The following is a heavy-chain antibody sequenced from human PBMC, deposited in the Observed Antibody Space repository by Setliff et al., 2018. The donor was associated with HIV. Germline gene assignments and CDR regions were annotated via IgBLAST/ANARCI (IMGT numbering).Heavy chain of an antibody. CDR3: ATITHNTGFAGTFYFYMDV. V-gene: IGHV1-69*05. CDR1: GGAFSSYA. CDR2: IIPIFGTA. Sequence: GASVKVSCKASGGAFSSYALSWVRQAPGQGLEWMGGIIPIFGTANYAQKFQGRVTITTDTSTSTAYMELRSLRSDDTAVYYCATITHNTGFAGTFYFYMDVWGKGTTVTVSS. D-gene: IGHD1-20*01. J-gene: IGHJ6*03.